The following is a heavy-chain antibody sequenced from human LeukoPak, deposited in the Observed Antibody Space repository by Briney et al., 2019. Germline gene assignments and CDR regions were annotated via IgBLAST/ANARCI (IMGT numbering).Heavy chain of an antibody. Sequence: GGSLRLSCAASGFTFSTYSMNWVRQAPGEGVEWVSYITSSSSTIYHADSVKGRFTISRDNAKNSLYLQVNSLRAEDTAVYYCARASYCSSITCYTAFDYWGQGTLVTVSS. J-gene: IGHJ4*02. V-gene: IGHV3-48*01. CDR1: GFTFSTYS. CDR3: ARASYCSSITCYTAFDY. D-gene: IGHD2-2*02. CDR2: ITSSSSTI.